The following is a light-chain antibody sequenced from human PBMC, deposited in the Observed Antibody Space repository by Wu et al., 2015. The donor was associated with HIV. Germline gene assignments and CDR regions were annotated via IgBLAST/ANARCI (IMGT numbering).Light chain of an antibody. V-gene: IGKV3-20*01. J-gene: IGKJ2*01. CDR2: GAS. CDR3: QQYGRSLPYT. CDR1: RTVSSDY. Sequence: EIVLTQSPDTLSLSPGERATLSCRASRTVSSDYVAWYQHKAGQPPRPLIYGASTRATGIPDRFSGSGSGADFTLTISKLEPDDVAVYYCQQYGRSLPYTFGQGTKLEIK.